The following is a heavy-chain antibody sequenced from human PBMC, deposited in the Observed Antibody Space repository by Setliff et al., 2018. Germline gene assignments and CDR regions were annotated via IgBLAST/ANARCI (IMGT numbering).Heavy chain of an antibody. D-gene: IGHD3-22*01. Sequence: ASVKVSGKVSGYTLTELSMHWVRQAPGKGLEWMGGFDPEDGETIYAQKFQGRVTMTEDTSTDTAYMELSSLRSEDTAVYYCATLAFTYHYDSSGYYPHDYWGQGTLVTVSS. V-gene: IGHV1-24*01. CDR1: GYTLTELS. J-gene: IGHJ4*02. CDR2: FDPEDGET. CDR3: ATLAFTYHYDSSGYYPHDY.